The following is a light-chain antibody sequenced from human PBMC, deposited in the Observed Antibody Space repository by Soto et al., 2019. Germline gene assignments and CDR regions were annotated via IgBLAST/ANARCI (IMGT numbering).Light chain of an antibody. J-gene: IGLJ1*01. V-gene: IGLV2-14*01. CDR1: SSDVGGFNS. CDR2: EVI. Sequence: QSALTQPASVSGSPGQSITISCTGTSSDVGGFNSVSWYQHHPGKAPELMIYEVIYRPSGVSNRFSGSKSGNTASLTISGLQAEDEADYYCSSYTITSPVFGTGTKVTVL. CDR3: SSYTITSPV.